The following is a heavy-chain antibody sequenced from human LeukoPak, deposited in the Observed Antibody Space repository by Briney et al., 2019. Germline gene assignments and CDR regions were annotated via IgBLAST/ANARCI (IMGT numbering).Heavy chain of an antibody. CDR2: ISYDVNDK. CDR3: ARANCGGACYFSGYGMDV. J-gene: IGHJ6*02. D-gene: IGHD2-21*02. Sequence: GGSLTLSCAASGFSFTSYPFHWVRQAPGKGLEWVAVISYDVNDKHYADSVRGRFSISRDDSENTVYLHISSLRDEDTAIYYCARANCGGACYFSGYGMDVWGPGTTVTVSS. CDR1: GFSFTSYP. V-gene: IGHV3-30*04.